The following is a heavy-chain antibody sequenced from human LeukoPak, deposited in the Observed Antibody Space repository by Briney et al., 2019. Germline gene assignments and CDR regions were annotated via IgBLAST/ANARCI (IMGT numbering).Heavy chain of an antibody. Sequence: ASVTVSCKVSGYTLNELFMHWVRQAPGKGLEWMGGFDPQDRETIYAQEFQGRVTMTEDTSTDTGYMELSSLRSEDTAVYYCATERRPIVGAAFDYWGQGTLVTVSS. D-gene: IGHD1-26*01. CDR2: FDPQDRET. J-gene: IGHJ4*02. V-gene: IGHV1-24*01. CDR3: ATERRPIVGAAFDY. CDR1: GYTLNELF.